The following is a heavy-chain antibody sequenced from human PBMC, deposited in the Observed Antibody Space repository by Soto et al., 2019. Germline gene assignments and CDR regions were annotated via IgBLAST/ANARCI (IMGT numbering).Heavy chain of an antibody. V-gene: IGHV1-8*01. J-gene: IGHJ6*02. Sequence: ASVKVSCKASGYTFTSYDINWVRQATGQGLEWMGWMNPNSGNTGYAQKFQGRVTMTRNTSISTAYMELSSLRSEDTAVYYCASYDIVLVPAAAGYYYYGMDVWGQGTTVTVSS. CDR1: GYTFTSYD. D-gene: IGHD2-2*01. CDR3: ASYDIVLVPAAAGYYYYGMDV. CDR2: MNPNSGNT.